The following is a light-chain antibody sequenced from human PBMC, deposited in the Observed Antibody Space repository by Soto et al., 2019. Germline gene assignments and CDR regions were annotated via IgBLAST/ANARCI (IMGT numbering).Light chain of an antibody. CDR1: QSVSSN. CDR2: GAS. Sequence: EIVMTQSPATLSVSPGDRATLSCRASQSVSSNLAWYQKKPGQAPRLLIYGASTRATGIPTRFSGSGSGTEFTLTISSLQSEDFAVYYCQQYNNWWTFGQGTRVEIK. CDR3: QQYNNWWT. V-gene: IGKV3-15*01. J-gene: IGKJ1*01.